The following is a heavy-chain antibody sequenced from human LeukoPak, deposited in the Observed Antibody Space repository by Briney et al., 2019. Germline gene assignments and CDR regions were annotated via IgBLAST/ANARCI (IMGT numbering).Heavy chain of an antibody. CDR1: GFTFSSYR. D-gene: IGHD7-27*01. CDR2: ISYDGSNK. Sequence: GGSLRLSCAASGFTFSSYRMSWVRQAPGKGLEWVAVISYDGSNKYYADSVKGRFTVSRDNSKNTLFLQMNSLRAEDTAVYYCAKDGGLWVSAHWGDSWGRGTLVTVSS. V-gene: IGHV3-30*18. CDR3: AKDGGLWVSAHWGDS. J-gene: IGHJ4*02.